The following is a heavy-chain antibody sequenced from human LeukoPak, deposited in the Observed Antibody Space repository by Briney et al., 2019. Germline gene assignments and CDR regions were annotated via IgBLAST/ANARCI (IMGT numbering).Heavy chain of an antibody. Sequence: GASVKVSCKASGYTFTSYGISWVRQAPGQGLEWMGWISAYNGNTNYAQKLQGRVTMTTDTSTSTAYMELRSLRSDDTAVCYCARDSRYSSSWTRDFDYWGQGTLVTVSS. D-gene: IGHD6-13*01. CDR3: ARDSRYSSSWTRDFDY. V-gene: IGHV1-18*01. J-gene: IGHJ4*02. CDR1: GYTFTSYG. CDR2: ISAYNGNT.